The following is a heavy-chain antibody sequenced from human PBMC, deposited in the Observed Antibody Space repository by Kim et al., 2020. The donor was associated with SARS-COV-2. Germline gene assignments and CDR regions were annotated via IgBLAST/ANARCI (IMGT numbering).Heavy chain of an antibody. Sequence: SETLSLTCTVSGGSISSYYWNWIRQPPGKGLEWIGHVSYSGSTIYNPSLKSRVTISIDTSKNQFSLKLTSVTAADTALYYCATRKLVATTVKEDSWFDPWGQGTLVTVSS. J-gene: IGHJ5*02. CDR2: VSYSGST. V-gene: IGHV4-59*03. CDR1: GGSISSYY. D-gene: IGHD1-1*01. CDR3: ATRKLVATTVKEDSWFDP.